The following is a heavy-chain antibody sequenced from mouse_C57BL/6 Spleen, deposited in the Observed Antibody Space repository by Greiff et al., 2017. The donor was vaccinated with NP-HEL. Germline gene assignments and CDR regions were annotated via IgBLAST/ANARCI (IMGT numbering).Heavy chain of an antibody. J-gene: IGHJ1*03. CDR1: GYTFTDYN. V-gene: IGHV1-18*01. CDR2: INPNNGGT. Sequence: VQLQQSGPELVKPGASVKIPCKASGYTFTDYNMDWVKQSHGKSLEWIGDINPNNGGTIYNQKFKGKATLTVDKSSSTAYMELRSLTSEDTAVYYCATYYGSSYGYFDVWGTGTTVTVSS. CDR3: ATYYGSSYGYFDV. D-gene: IGHD1-1*01.